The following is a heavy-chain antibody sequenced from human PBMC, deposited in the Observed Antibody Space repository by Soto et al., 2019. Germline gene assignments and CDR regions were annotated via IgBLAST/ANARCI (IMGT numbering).Heavy chain of an antibody. CDR1: GYTFTSYY. CDR2: INPSGGST. V-gene: IGHV1-46*01. Sequence: ASVKVSCKASGYTFTSYYMHWVRQAPGQGLEWMGIINPSGGSTRYAQKFQGRVTITRDTSATTAYMELSSLRSEDTAVYYFARVGTTVTTYWYFDLWGRGTLVTVSS. J-gene: IGHJ2*01. D-gene: IGHD4-17*01. CDR3: ARVGTTVTTYWYFDL.